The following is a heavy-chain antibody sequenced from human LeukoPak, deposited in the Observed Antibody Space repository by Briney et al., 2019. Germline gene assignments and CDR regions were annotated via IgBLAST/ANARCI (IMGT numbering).Heavy chain of an antibody. D-gene: IGHD2-15*01. CDR1: GFTFSNYA. V-gene: IGHV3-23*01. Sequence: GGSLRLSCAASGFTFSNYAMSWVRQAPGKGLEWVSAISGSGGNTYYVDSVKGRFTISRDNSKTTVFLQINSLRAEDTAVYYCAGGGYCSGSSCYRSLGYWGQGTLVTVSS. CDR2: ISGSGGNT. CDR3: AGGGYCSGSSCYRSLGY. J-gene: IGHJ4*02.